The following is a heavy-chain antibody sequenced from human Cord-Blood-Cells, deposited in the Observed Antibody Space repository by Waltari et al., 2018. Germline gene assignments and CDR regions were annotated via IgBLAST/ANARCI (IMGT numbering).Heavy chain of an antibody. CDR3: ARITNARLPGAGLFDI. J-gene: IGHJ3*02. CDR1: GFSLSTSGMC. Sequence: QVTLRESGPALVKPTQTLTLTCTFSGFSLSTSGMCVSWIRQPPGKALEWLALIDWDDDKYYSTSLKTRLTISKDTSKNQVVLTMTNMDPVDTATYYCARITNARLPGAGLFDIWGQGTMVTVSS. D-gene: IGHD1-26*01. V-gene: IGHV2-70*01. CDR2: IDWDDDK.